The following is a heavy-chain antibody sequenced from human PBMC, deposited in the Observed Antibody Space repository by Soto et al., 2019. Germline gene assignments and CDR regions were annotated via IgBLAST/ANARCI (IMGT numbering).Heavy chain of an antibody. CDR1: GFTFSSYG. Sequence: QVQLVESGGGVVQPGRSLRLSCAASGFTFSSYGMHWVRQAPGKGLEWVAVISYDGSNKYYADSVKGRFTISRDNSKNTLYLQMNSLRAEDTAVYCCAKAYGDYTQNYFDYWGQGTLVTVSS. CDR2: ISYDGSNK. J-gene: IGHJ4*02. CDR3: AKAYGDYTQNYFDY. V-gene: IGHV3-30*18. D-gene: IGHD4-17*01.